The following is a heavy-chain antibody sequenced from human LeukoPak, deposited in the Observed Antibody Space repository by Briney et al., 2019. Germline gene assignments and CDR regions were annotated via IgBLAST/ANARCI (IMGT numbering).Heavy chain of an antibody. D-gene: IGHD3-3*01. J-gene: IGHJ4*02. V-gene: IGHV4-39*01. Sequence: PSETLSLTCTVSGGSISSSSYYWGWIRQPPGQGLEWIGSIYYSGSTYYNPSLKSRVTISVDTSKNQFSLKLSSVTAADTAVYYCARLEGYDFWSGYLDWGQGTLVTVSS. CDR3: ARLEGYDFWSGYLD. CDR2: IYYSGST. CDR1: GGSISSSSYY.